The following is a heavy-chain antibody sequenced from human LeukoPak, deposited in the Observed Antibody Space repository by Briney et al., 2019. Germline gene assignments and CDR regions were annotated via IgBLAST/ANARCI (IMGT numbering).Heavy chain of an antibody. Sequence: PGGSLRLSCAASGFTFSSYAMSWVRQAPGKGLEWVSAISGSGGSTYYADSVKGRFTISRDNSKNTLYLQMNSLRAEDTAVYYCANLVAPQPLARQDCSSTSCPDYWGQGTLVTVSS. CDR2: ISGSGGST. CDR1: GFTFSSYA. CDR3: ANLVAPQPLARQDCSSTSCPDY. V-gene: IGHV3-23*01. D-gene: IGHD2-2*01. J-gene: IGHJ4*02.